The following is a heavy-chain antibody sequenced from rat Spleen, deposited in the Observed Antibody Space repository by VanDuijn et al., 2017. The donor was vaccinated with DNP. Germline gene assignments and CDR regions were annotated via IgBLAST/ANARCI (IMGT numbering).Heavy chain of an antibody. CDR2: IWYDGDT. J-gene: IGHJ3*01. CDR1: SFSLSSYS. D-gene: IGHD1-1*01. Sequence: QVQLRESGPGLVKPSETLSITCTVSSFSLSSYSFSWIRHTSGKGPEWMGRIWYDGDTAYNSALTSRLTISRDTSENQVFLKMNSLQTDDTGTYYCIRDGGGNWFAYWGQGTLVTVSS. V-gene: IGHV2-63*01. CDR3: IRDGGGNWFAY.